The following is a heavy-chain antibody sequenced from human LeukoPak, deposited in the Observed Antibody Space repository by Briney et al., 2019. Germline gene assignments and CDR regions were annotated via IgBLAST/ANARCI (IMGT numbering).Heavy chain of an antibody. CDR3: ARAQDFSDSSGPNYLDF. CDR1: GVSVSNYF. J-gene: IGHJ4*02. CDR2: IHHSGRT. Sequence: PSETLSLTCTVSGVSVSNYFWSWIRQPPGKGLEWIGNIHHSGRTYYNPSVKSRVTISLDTSKNQFSLKLLSVTAADTAVYYCARAQDFSDSSGPNYLDFWGQGILVTVSS. V-gene: IGHV4-59*08. D-gene: IGHD3-22*01.